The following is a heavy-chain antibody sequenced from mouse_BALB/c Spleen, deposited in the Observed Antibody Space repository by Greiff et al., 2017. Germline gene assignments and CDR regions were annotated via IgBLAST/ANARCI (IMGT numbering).Heavy chain of an antibody. D-gene: IGHD2-13*01. CDR3: ARSDYSY. CDR1: GFTFSSFG. CDR2: ISSGSSTI. V-gene: IGHV5-17*02. Sequence: EVQGVESGGGLVQPGGSRKLSCAASGFTFSSFGMHWVRQAPEKGLEWVAYISSGSSTIYYADTVKGRFTISRDNPKNTLFLQMTSLRSEDTAMYYCARSDYSYWGQGTLVTVSA. J-gene: IGHJ3*01.